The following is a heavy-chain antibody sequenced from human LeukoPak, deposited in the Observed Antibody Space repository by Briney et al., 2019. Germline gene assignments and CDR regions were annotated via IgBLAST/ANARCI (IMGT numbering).Heavy chain of an antibody. CDR1: GGSISSGSYY. V-gene: IGHV4-61*02. CDR2: IYTSGST. CDR3: AGARAEYFQH. J-gene: IGHJ1*01. Sequence: SETLSPTCTVSGGSISSGSYYWSWIRQPAGKGLEWIGRIYTSGSTNYNPSLKSRVTISVDTSKNQFSLKLSSVTAADTAVYYCAGARAEYFQHWGQGTLVTVSS.